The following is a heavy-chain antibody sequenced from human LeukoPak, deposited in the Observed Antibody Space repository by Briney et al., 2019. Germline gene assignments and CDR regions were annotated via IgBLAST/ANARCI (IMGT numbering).Heavy chain of an antibody. CDR2: IYTSGST. CDR1: GDSISSYY. V-gene: IGHV4-4*07. CDR3: ASNYYYYYGMDV. Sequence: SETLSLTCTVSGDSISSYYWSWVRQPAGKGLEWIGRIYTSGSTNYNPSLKSRVTMSVDTSKTQFSLKLSSVTAADTAVYYCASNYYYYYGMDVWGQGTTVTVSS. J-gene: IGHJ6*02.